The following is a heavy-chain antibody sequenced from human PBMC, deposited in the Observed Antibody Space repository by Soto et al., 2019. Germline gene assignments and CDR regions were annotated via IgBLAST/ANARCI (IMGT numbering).Heavy chain of an antibody. J-gene: IGHJ6*02. D-gene: IGHD6-13*01. CDR2: INHSGST. Sequence: SETLSLTCAVYGGSFSGYYWSWIRQPPGKGLEWIGEINHSGSTNYNPSLKSRVTISVDTSKNQFSLKLSSVTAADTAVYYCARGRGYPAVVAAAGRWLYYYYGMDVWGQGTTVTVSS. V-gene: IGHV4-34*01. CDR3: ARGRGYPAVVAAAGRWLYYYYGMDV. CDR1: GGSFSGYY.